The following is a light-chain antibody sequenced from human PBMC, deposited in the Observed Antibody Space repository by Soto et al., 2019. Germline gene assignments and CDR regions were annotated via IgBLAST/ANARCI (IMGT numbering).Light chain of an antibody. CDR3: QQYENYWT. Sequence: DIQMTQSPSSVSASVGDRVTITCRASQGISNWLAWYQQKPGKAPKLLIYAASSLQSGVPSRFSGSGSGTEFTLTISSLQPDDFATYYCQQYENYWTFGQGTKVDIK. J-gene: IGKJ1*01. CDR1: QGISNW. CDR2: AAS. V-gene: IGKV1-12*01.